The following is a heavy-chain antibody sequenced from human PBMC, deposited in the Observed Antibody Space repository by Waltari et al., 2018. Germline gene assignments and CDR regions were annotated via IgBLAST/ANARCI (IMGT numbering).Heavy chain of an antibody. V-gene: IGHV4-59*08. Sequence: QVQLQESGPGLVKPSETLSLTCRVSGGSMSNYYWSWIRQPPGKGLEWIGYIDHSGNTNYNPSRKSRVTISIDTSKNQFSLKLISVTAADTAVYDCARGWRSPLSPWGQGMLVTVSS. CDR2: IDHSGNT. CDR1: GGSMSNYY. J-gene: IGHJ5*02. CDR3: ARGWRSPLSP. D-gene: IGHD3-10*01.